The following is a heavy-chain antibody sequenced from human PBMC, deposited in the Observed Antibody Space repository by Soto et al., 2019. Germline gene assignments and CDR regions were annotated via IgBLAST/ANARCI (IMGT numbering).Heavy chain of an antibody. J-gene: IGHJ5*02. CDR2: VYFSGST. CDR3: ARIPVDTYMIYWSDP. CDR1: GVSVSSGDYY. V-gene: IGHV4-61*08. D-gene: IGHD3-16*01. Sequence: AEPLSRTCTVAGVSVSSGDYYWSWLRPPPGKGLEWIGHVYFSGSTNYIPSLKSRLTMSVDTAKNQFSLKLNSVTAADTAVYYCARIPVDTYMIYWSDPWGQGTQVTVSS.